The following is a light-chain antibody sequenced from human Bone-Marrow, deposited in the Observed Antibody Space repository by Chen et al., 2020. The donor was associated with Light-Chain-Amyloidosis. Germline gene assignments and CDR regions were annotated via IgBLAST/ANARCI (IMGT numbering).Light chain of an antibody. CDR1: QDIGTW. J-gene: IGKJ4*01. Sequence: DIQLTQSPSSVSASVGDRVTISCRASQDIGTWLAWYQQRPGAAPSLLVYTVSTLQNGVPSRFSCSGSGTDFTLTISSLQPEDFGTYYCQLSNTFPLIFGAGTRV. CDR2: TVS. V-gene: IGKV1-12*01. CDR3: QLSNTFPLI.